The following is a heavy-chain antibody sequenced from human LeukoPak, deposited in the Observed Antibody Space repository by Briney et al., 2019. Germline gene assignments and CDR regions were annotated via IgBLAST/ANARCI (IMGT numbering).Heavy chain of an antibody. J-gene: IGHJ4*02. V-gene: IGHV4-39*01. Sequence: PSETLSLTCTVSGDSISRSHYYWGWIRQPPGKGLEWIGNIYYSGITYYNPSLKSRVTISVDTSRNQFSLKLSSVTAADTAVYYCARLEREVRDYWGQGTLATVSS. D-gene: IGHD5-24*01. CDR3: ARLEREVRDY. CDR1: GDSISRSHYY. CDR2: IYYSGIT.